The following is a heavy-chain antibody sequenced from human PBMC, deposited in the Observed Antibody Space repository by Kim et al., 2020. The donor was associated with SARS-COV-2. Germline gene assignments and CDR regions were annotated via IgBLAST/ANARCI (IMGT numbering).Heavy chain of an antibody. J-gene: IGHJ6*02. V-gene: IGHV4-34*01. CDR3: ARGLERRYYYYYYGMDV. CDR2: INHSGST. D-gene: IGHD1-1*01. Sequence: SETLSLTCAVYGGSFSGYYWSWIRQPPGKGLEWIGEINHSGSTNYNPSLKSRVTISVDTSKNQFSLKLSSVTAADTAVYYCARGLERRYYYYYYGMDVWGQGTTVTVSS. CDR1: GGSFSGYY.